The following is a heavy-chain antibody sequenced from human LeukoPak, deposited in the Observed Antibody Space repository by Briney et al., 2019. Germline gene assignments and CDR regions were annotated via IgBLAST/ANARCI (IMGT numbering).Heavy chain of an antibody. Sequence: GASVTVSCKASGYTFTSYGISWVRQAPGKGLEWMGWINPNSGGTNYAQKFQGRVTMTTDTSTSTAYMELRSLRSDDTAVYYCAREPLIRYFDWLSLFPRGTYFDYWGQGTLVTVSS. CDR2: INPNSGGT. V-gene: IGHV1-18*01. CDR3: AREPLIRYFDWLSLFPRGTYFDY. J-gene: IGHJ4*02. D-gene: IGHD3-9*01. CDR1: GYTFTSYG.